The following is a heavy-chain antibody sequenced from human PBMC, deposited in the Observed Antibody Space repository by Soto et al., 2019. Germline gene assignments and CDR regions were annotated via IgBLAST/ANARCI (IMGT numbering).Heavy chain of an antibody. J-gene: IGHJ3*02. V-gene: IGHV3-30-3*01. Sequence: GGSLRLSCAASGFTFSSYAMHWVRQAPGKGLEWVAVISYDGSNKYYADSVKGRFTISRDNSKNTLYLQMNSLRAEDTAVYYYARQYYDILTGYLGPHDAFDIWGQGTMVTVSS. CDR2: ISYDGSNK. CDR1: GFTFSSYA. D-gene: IGHD3-9*01. CDR3: ARQYYDILTGYLGPHDAFDI.